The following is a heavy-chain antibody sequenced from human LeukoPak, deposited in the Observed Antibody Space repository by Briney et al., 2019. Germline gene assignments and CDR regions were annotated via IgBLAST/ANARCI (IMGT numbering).Heavy chain of an antibody. V-gene: IGHV3-23*01. CDR1: GFTFSSYA. J-gene: IGHJ4*02. D-gene: IGHD4-17*01. CDR2: ISGSGGST. Sequence: PGGSLRLSCAASGFTFSSYAMSWVRQAPGKGLEWVSAISGSGGSTYYADSVKGRFTISRDNSKNTLYLQMNSLRAEDTAVYYCANSYTVTTSPFDYWGQGTLVSVSS. CDR3: ANSYTVTTSPFDY.